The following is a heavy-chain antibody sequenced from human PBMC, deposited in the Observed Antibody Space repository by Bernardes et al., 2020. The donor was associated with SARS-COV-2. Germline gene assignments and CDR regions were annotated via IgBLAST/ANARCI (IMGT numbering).Heavy chain of an antibody. CDR2: INHSGSS. D-gene: IGHD3-3*01. V-gene: IGHV4-34*01. J-gene: IGHJ5*02. Sequence: TLSLTCAVYGGSFSSHYWAWIRQPPGRGLEWVGEINHSGSSTYNPSLKSRVTLSVDTSKMQFSLKLTSVNAADMAVYYCARGASFGFLSAYSFGRGGPFDPWGQGVLVTVAS. CDR1: GGSFSSHY. CDR3: ARGASFGFLSAYSFGRGGPFDP.